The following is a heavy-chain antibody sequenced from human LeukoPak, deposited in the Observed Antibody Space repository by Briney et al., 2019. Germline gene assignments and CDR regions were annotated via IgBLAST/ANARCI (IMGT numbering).Heavy chain of an antibody. CDR3: ARARSGWYEKYFQH. CDR2: INHSGST. CDR1: GGSFSGYY. D-gene: IGHD6-19*01. Sequence: PSETLSLTCAVYGGSFSGYYWSWIRQPPGKGLEWIGEINHSGSTNYNPSLKSRVTISVDTSKNQFSLKLSSVTAADTAVYYCARARSGWYEKYFQHWGQGTLVTVSS. J-gene: IGHJ1*01. V-gene: IGHV4-34*01.